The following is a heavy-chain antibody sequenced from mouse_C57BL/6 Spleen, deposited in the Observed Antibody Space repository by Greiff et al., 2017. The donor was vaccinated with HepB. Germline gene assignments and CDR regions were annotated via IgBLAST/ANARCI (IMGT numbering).Heavy chain of an antibody. Sequence: QVQLQQSGPELVKPGASVKISCKASGYAFSSSWMNWVKQRPGKGLEWIGRIYPGDGDTNYNGKFKGKATLTADKSSSTAYMQLSSLTSEDSAVYFCARSGYYGSSYKAWFAYWGQGTLVTVSA. J-gene: IGHJ3*01. CDR1: GYAFSSSW. CDR3: ARSGYYGSSYKAWFAY. D-gene: IGHD1-1*01. CDR2: IYPGDGDT. V-gene: IGHV1-82*01.